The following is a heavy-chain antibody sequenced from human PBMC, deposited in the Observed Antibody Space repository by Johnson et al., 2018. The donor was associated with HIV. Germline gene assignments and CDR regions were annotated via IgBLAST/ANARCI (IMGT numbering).Heavy chain of an antibody. CDR1: GFTFSNYG. J-gene: IGHJ3*01. CDR3: ARDLRLPEHAFDL. V-gene: IGHV3-30*02. CDR2: IRYDGSDK. Sequence: VQLVESGGGVVQPGRSLRLSCAASGFTFSNYGLHWVRQAPGKGLEWVAFIRYDGSDKYYADSLKGRFTISRDNSKNTLYLQMNSLRGGDTAVYYCARDLRLPEHAFDLWGRGTMVTVS. D-gene: IGHD4-11*01.